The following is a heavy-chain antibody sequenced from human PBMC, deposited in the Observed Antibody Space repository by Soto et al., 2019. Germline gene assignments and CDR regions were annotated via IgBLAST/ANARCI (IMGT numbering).Heavy chain of an antibody. Sequence: SETLSLTCAVYGGSFSSYYWSWIRQPPGKGLEWIGEINHSGSTNYNPSLKSRVTISVDTSKNQFSLKLSSVTAADTAVYYCPTHPLDDYYYYGMDVWGQGTTVTVSS. J-gene: IGHJ6*02. CDR2: INHSGST. CDR3: PTHPLDDYYYYGMDV. CDR1: GGSFSSYY. V-gene: IGHV4-34*01.